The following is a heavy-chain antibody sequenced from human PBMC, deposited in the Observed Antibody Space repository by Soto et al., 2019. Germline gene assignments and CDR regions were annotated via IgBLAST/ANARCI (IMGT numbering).Heavy chain of an antibody. Sequence: PGGSLRLSCAASGFTFSDYYVSWIRQAPGKGLEWVSYISSSSSYTTYADSVKGRFTISRDNAKNSLYLQMNSLRAEDTAVYYCAKNYYDSSGYWYYFDYWGQGTLVTVSS. V-gene: IGHV3-11*06. J-gene: IGHJ4*02. D-gene: IGHD3-22*01. CDR3: AKNYYDSSGYWYYFDY. CDR2: ISSSSSYT. CDR1: GFTFSDYY.